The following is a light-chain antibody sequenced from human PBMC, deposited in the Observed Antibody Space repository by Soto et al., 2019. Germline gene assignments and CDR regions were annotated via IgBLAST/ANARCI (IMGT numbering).Light chain of an antibody. J-gene: IGKJ2*01. CDR2: GAS. CDR1: YTVSVNY. V-gene: IGKV3-20*01. CDR3: QQYGSSPYT. Sequence: EIVLTQSHDTLSLSPAERATLSCRASYTVSVNYLAWYQQKPGQAPRILIYGASNRATGIPDRFSGSVSGTNFTFTITRLDSEDIAVCYCQQYGSSPYTFGQGTQLEIK.